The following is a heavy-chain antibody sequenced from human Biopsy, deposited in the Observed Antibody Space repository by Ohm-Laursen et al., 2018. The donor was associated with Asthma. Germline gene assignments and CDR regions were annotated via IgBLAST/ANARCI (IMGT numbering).Heavy chain of an antibody. V-gene: IGHV4-34*01. CDR3: VSPPGY. Sequence: PSETLSLTCTVYGGYLTGHYWNWIRQPPGKGLEWIGEIDQSGYTNYNPSLKSRVTISADTSKNQFSLKLTSVTAADTAVYYCVSPPGYWGQGTRVTVSS. J-gene: IGHJ4*02. CDR2: IDQSGYT. CDR1: GGYLTGHY.